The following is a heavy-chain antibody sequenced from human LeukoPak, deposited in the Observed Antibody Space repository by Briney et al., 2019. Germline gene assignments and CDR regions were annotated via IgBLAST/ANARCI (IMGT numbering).Heavy chain of an antibody. CDR2: IYYSGST. Sequence: SETLSLTCTVSGGSISISSYYWGWIRQPPGKGLEWIGRIYYSGSTYYNPSLKSRVTISVDTSKNQFSLKLSSVTAADTAVYYCARHRGYSGYDLEYFDYWGQGTLVTVSS. CDR3: ARHRGYSGYDLEYFDY. J-gene: IGHJ4*02. V-gene: IGHV4-39*01. CDR1: GGSISISSYY. D-gene: IGHD5-12*01.